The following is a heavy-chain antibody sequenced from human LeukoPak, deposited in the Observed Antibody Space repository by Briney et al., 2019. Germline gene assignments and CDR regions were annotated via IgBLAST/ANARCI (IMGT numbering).Heavy chain of an antibody. CDR1: GYTFTGYY. V-gene: IGHV1-2*02. J-gene: IGHJ6*02. CDR3: ASSEGTVTREYYYYGMDV. CDR2: INPNSGGT. D-gene: IGHD4-17*01. Sequence: VSVKVSCKASGYTFTGYYMHWVRQAPGQGLEWMGWINPNSGGTNYAQKFQGRVTMTRDTSISTAYMELSRLRSDDTAVYCCASSEGTVTREYYYYGMDVWGQGTTVTVSS.